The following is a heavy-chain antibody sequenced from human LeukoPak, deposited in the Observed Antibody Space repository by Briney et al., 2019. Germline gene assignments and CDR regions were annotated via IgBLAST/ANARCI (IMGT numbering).Heavy chain of an antibody. J-gene: IGHJ4*02. CDR1: GYTFSNYH. Sequence: GASVKVSCKASGYTFSNYHIHWVRQAPGQGIEWMGIINPRYGSTTYAQNFQGRVTMTRDMSTSTVYMELSSLRSEDTAVYYCAREEARDGSTGYYFDYWGQGTQLTVSS. V-gene: IGHV1-46*01. CDR3: AREEARDGSTGYYFDY. D-gene: IGHD5-24*01. CDR2: INPRYGST.